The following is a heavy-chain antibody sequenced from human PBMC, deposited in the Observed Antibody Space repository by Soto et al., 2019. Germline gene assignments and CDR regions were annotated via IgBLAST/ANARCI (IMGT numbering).Heavy chain of an antibody. Sequence: GGSLRLSCAASGFTFSSYGMHWVRQAPGKGLEWVANIKQDGSEKYYVDSVKGRFTISRDNADNSLYLQMNSLRAEDTAVYYCARETYYFDYWGQGALVTVSS. J-gene: IGHJ4*02. V-gene: IGHV3-7*01. CDR1: GFTFSSYG. CDR2: IKQDGSEK. CDR3: ARETYYFDY.